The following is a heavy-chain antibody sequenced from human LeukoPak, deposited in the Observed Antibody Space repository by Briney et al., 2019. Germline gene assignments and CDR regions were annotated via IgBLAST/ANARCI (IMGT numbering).Heavy chain of an antibody. CDR3: AELGITMIGGV. V-gene: IGHV3-48*03. CDR2: ISSSGNTI. Sequence: PGGSLRLSCAASGFTFSDYELNWVRQAPGKGLEWLSYISSSGNTIYYTDSVKGRFTISRDNAKNSLYLQMNSLRAEDTAVYYCAELGITMIGGVWGKGTTVTISS. J-gene: IGHJ6*04. D-gene: IGHD3-10*02. CDR1: GFTFSDYE.